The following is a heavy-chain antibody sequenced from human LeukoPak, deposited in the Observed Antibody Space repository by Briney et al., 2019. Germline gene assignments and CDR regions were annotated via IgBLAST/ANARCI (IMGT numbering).Heavy chain of an antibody. CDR1: GYTFTGYY. J-gene: IGHJ4*02. Sequence: VSVKVSCKASGYTFTGYYMHWVRQAPGQALEWMGWINPNSGGTSYAQKFQGRVTMTRDTSVTTAYMELSRLRSDDTAVYYCARYSGYDEPFEYWGQGTLVTVSS. CDR3: ARYSGYDEPFEY. D-gene: IGHD5-12*01. CDR2: INPNSGGT. V-gene: IGHV1-2*02.